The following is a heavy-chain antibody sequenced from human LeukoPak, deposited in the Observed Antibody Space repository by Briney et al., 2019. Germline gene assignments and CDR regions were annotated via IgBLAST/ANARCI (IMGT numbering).Heavy chain of an antibody. Sequence: GGSLRLSCAASGFTFSSYGMHWVRQAPGKGLGLVAFIRYDGSNKYYADSVKGRFTISRDNSKNTLYLQMNSLRAEDTAVYYCAKVTDYYGSGSYPDFDYWGQGTLVTVSS. CDR3: AKVTDYYGSGSYPDFDY. CDR2: IRYDGSNK. J-gene: IGHJ4*02. CDR1: GFTFSSYG. D-gene: IGHD3-10*01. V-gene: IGHV3-30*02.